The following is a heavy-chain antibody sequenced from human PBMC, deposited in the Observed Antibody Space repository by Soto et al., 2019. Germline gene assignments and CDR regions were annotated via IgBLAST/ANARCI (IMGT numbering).Heavy chain of an antibody. Sequence: EVQLVESGGGLVKPGGSLRLSCAASGFTFSSYSMNWVRQAPGKGLEWVSSISSSSSYIYYADSVKGRFTISRDNAKNSLYLQMNSMRAEDTAVYYCARENRVVVAATAKYYYDYYMDVWGKGPRSPSP. CDR1: GFTFSSYS. CDR3: ARENRVVVAATAKYYYDYYMDV. D-gene: IGHD2-15*01. V-gene: IGHV3-21*01. J-gene: IGHJ6*03. CDR2: ISSSSSYI.